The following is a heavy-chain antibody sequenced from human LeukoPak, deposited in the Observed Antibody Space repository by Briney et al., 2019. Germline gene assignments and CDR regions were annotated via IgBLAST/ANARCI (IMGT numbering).Heavy chain of an antibody. V-gene: IGHV3-30*18. Sequence: QPGSSLRLSCAASGFIFSTYGIHWVRQAPGKGLEWVAVISNDGSNKYYADSVKGRFTISRDNSKNTLYLQMNSLRAEDTAVYYCAKGLSGGGQRGYFDYWGQGTLVTVSS. CDR1: GFIFSTYG. J-gene: IGHJ4*02. D-gene: IGHD4-23*01. CDR3: AKGLSGGGQRGYFDY. CDR2: ISNDGSNK.